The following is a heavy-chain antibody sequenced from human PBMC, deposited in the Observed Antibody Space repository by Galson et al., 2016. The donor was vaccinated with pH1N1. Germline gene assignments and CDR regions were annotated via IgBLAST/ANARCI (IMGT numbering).Heavy chain of an antibody. CDR3: ARGGYCSGGSCYDVFDH. Sequence: SVKVSCKASGYTFTDYDINWVRQGTGQGLEWMGWMNPNNDNTGYAQKFQGRVTMTRSTSISTAYMELSSLRSEDAAVYYCARGGYCSGGSCYDVFDHWGQGTLVTVS. CDR2: MNPNNDNT. CDR1: GYTFTDYD. J-gene: IGHJ4*02. D-gene: IGHD2-15*01. V-gene: IGHV1-8*01.